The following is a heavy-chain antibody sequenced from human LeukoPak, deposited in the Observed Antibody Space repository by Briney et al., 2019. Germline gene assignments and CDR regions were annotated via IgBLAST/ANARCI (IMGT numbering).Heavy chain of an antibody. CDR3: ASGVERDGYYYDSSGYYSPLDY. V-gene: IGHV3-9*01. CDR1: GFTFDDYA. Sequence: SLRLSCAASGFTFDDYAMHWVRQAPGKGLEWVSGISWNSGSIGYADSVKGRFTISRDNAKNSLYLQMNSLRAEDTALYYCASGVERDGYYYDSSGYYSPLDYWGQGTLVTVSS. J-gene: IGHJ4*02. D-gene: IGHD3-22*01. CDR2: ISWNSGSI.